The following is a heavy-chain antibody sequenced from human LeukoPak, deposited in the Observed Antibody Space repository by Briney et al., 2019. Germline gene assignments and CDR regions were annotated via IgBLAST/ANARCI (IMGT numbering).Heavy chain of an antibody. J-gene: IGHJ4*02. CDR2: IYYSGST. CDR1: GGSISSGDYY. CDR3: ARASSSRGYCSGGSCNSPDY. V-gene: IGHV4-30-4*01. D-gene: IGHD2-15*01. Sequence: SETLSLTCTVSGGSISSGDYYWSWIRQPPGKGLEWIGYIYYSGSTYYNPSLKSRVTISVDTSKNQFSLKLSSVTAADTAVYYCARASSSRGYCSGGSCNSPDYWGQGTLVTVSS.